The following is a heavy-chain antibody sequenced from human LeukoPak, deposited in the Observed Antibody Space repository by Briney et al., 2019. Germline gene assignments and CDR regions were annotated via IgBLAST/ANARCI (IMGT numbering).Heavy chain of an antibody. D-gene: IGHD1-26*01. CDR2: IYSGGST. Sequence: AGGSLRLSCAASGFTVSSDYMSWVRQAPGKGLEWVSVIYSGGSTYYADSVKGRFTISRDNSKNTLYLQMNSLRAEDTAVYYCARDLDSGRFAYGGQGTSVTVSA. CDR3: ARDLDSGRFAY. V-gene: IGHV3-53*01. CDR1: GFTVSSDY. J-gene: IGHJ4*02.